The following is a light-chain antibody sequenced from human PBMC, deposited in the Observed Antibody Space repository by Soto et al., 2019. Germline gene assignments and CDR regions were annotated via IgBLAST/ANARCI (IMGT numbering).Light chain of an antibody. Sequence: EIVLTHSPATLSLSPGERATLSCSASQSVSSSLAWYQQKPGQAPRLLIYDASNRATGIPARFSGSGSGTDFTLTISSLEPEDFAVYYCQQRSNWPPWTFGQGTKVXIK. CDR3: QQRSNWPPWT. CDR1: QSVSSS. V-gene: IGKV3-11*01. J-gene: IGKJ1*01. CDR2: DAS.